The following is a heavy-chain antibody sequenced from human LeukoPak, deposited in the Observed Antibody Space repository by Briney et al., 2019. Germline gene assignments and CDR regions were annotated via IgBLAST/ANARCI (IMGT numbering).Heavy chain of an antibody. V-gene: IGHV3-21*01. CDR1: GFTFSSYS. D-gene: IGHD2-2*01. CDR3: ASDIVVVPAAPPFDP. Sequence: GGSLRLSCAASGFTFSSYSMNWVRQAPGRGLEWVSSISSSSSYIYCADSVKGRFTISRDNAKNSLYLQMNSLRAEDTAVYYCASDIVVVPAAPPFDPWGQGTLVTVSS. J-gene: IGHJ5*02. CDR2: ISSSSSYI.